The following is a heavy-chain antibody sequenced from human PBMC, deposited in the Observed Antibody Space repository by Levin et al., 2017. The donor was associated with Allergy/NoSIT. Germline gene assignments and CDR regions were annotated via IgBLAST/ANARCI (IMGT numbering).Heavy chain of an antibody. CDR2: IYYSGST. Sequence: GSLRLSCTVSGGSISSYYWSWIRQPPGKGLEWIGYIYYSGSTNYNPSLKSRVTISVDTSKNQFSLKLSSVTAADTAVYYCARDVRRDGYNGLDYWGQGTLVTVSS. V-gene: IGHV4-59*01. D-gene: IGHD5-24*01. J-gene: IGHJ4*02. CDR1: GGSISSYY. CDR3: ARDVRRDGYNGLDY.